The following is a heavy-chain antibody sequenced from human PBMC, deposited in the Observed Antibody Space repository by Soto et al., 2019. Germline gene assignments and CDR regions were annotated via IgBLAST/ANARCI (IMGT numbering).Heavy chain of an antibody. Sequence: EVQLLESGGGLVQPGGSLRLSCAASGFTFSSYAMSWVRQAPGKGLEWVSAIGGSGGSTYSADSVKGRFTISRDNSKNTLYLQMNSLRAEDTAVYYCAKGPKDCSSTSCYVYNWFDPWGQGTLVTVSS. CDR2: IGGSGGST. CDR1: GFTFSSYA. J-gene: IGHJ5*02. D-gene: IGHD2-2*01. CDR3: AKGPKDCSSTSCYVYNWFDP. V-gene: IGHV3-23*01.